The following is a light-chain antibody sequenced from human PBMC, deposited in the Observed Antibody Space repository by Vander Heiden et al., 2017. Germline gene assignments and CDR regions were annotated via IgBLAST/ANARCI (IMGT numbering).Light chain of an antibody. V-gene: IGLV2-14*01. CDR3: SSYTSSTTLDV. CDR2: DVS. J-gene: IGLJ1*01. CDR1: ISDGGGYNY. Sequence: QSALTQPASVSGSPGQSTPIPCTGTISDGGGYNYVSWYQQHPGQAPKLMIYDVSNRPSGVSNRFSGSKSGNTASLTISGLQAEDEADYYCSSYTSSTTLDVFGTGTKVTVL.